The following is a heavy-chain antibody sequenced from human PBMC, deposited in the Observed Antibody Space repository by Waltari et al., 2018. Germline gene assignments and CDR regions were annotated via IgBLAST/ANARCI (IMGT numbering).Heavy chain of an antibody. CDR3: ARVPKSRGKYFDY. D-gene: IGHD3-10*01. CDR1: GYTFTGYY. Sequence: QVQLVESVGGVVQPGRSLRLSCAASGYTFTGYYMHWVRQAPGQGLGWMGRIKPNRGGTNYAQKFQGRVTMTGETSISTAYMELSRLRSDDTAVYYCARVPKSRGKYFDYWGQGTLVTVSS. V-gene: IGHV1-2*06. J-gene: IGHJ4*02. CDR2: IKPNRGGT.